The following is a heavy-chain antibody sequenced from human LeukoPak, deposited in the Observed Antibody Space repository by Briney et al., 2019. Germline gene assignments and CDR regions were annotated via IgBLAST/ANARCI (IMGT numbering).Heavy chain of an antibody. V-gene: IGHV4-59*01. CDR3: ASTDYGDTGWFDP. CDR1: GGSISSYY. D-gene: IGHD4-17*01. J-gene: IGHJ5*02. CDR2: IYYSGST. Sequence: PSETLSLTCTVSGGSISSYYWSWIRQPPGKGLEWIGYIYYSGSTNYNPSLKSRVTISVDTSKNQFSLKLSSVTAADTAVYYCASTDYGDTGWFDPWGQGTLVTVSS.